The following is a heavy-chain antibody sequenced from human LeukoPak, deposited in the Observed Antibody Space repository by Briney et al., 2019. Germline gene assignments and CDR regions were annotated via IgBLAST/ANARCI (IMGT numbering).Heavy chain of an antibody. V-gene: IGHV3-30-3*01. CDR1: GFTFNSYE. CDR3: ARGRSRERAYGMDV. CDR2: ISYDGSNK. Sequence: PGRSLRLSCAASGFTFNSYEMHWVRQAPGKGLEWVAVISYDGSNKCYADFVKGRFTFSRDNSRNTVHLQMNSLRAEDTAVYYCARGRSRERAYGMDVWGPGTTVTVSS. J-gene: IGHJ6*02. D-gene: IGHD6-6*01.